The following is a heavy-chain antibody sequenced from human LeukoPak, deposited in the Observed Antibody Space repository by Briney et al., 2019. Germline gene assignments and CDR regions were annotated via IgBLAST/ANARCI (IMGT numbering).Heavy chain of an antibody. CDR3: ARGPREYYDSSGYPPIGY. CDR2: INHSGST. V-gene: IGHV4-34*01. D-gene: IGHD3-22*01. CDR1: GGSFSGYY. Sequence: SETLSLTCAVYGGSFSGYYWSWLRQPPGKGLEWIGEINHSGSTNYNPSLKSRVTISVDTSKNQFSLKLSSVTAADTAVYYCARGPREYYDSSGYPPIGYWSQGTLVTVSS. J-gene: IGHJ4*02.